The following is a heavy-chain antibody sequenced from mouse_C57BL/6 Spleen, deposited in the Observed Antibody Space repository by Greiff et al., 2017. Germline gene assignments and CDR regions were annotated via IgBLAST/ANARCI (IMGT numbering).Heavy chain of an antibody. CDR3: ARDDYYGSSYVAY. CDR1: GYTFTSYW. CDR2: IDPSDSYT. J-gene: IGHJ2*01. Sequence: VQLQQPGAELVKPGASVKLSCKASGYTFTSYWMQWVKQRPGQGLEWIGEIDPSDSYTNYNQKFKGKATLTVDPSSSTAYMQLRSLTSEDSAVYYCARDDYYGSSYVAYWGQGTTLTVSS. D-gene: IGHD1-1*01. V-gene: IGHV1-50*01.